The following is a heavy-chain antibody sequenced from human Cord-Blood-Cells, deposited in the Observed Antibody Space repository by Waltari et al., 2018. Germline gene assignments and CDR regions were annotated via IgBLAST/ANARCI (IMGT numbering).Heavy chain of an antibody. D-gene: IGHD6-19*01. CDR3: ASRLVQDDY. CDR2: ITNDGRNK. Sequence: QVQLVESGVGVVQPGRSLRLSCAASGFTFRSYDMHWVRQAPGKGLEWVEVITNDGRNKYYADSVKGRFTISRDNSKNTLYLQMNSLRAEDTAVYYCASRLVQDDYWGQGTLVTVSS. V-gene: IGHV3-30*04. J-gene: IGHJ4*02. CDR1: GFTFRSYD.